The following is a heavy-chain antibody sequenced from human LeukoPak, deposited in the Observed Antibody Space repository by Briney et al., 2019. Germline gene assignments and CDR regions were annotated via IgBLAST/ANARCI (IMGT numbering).Heavy chain of an antibody. CDR3: ARDRGGYCTSTSCQKPLDY. Sequence: PGGSLRLSCAASEFTFSNYWMTWVRQAPGKGLEWVASIKQGGSEKYSVDSVKGRFTISRDNAKNSLYLQMNSLRVEDTAVYYCARDRGGYCTSTSCQKPLDYWGQGTLVTVSS. J-gene: IGHJ4*02. CDR1: EFTFSNYW. CDR2: IKQGGSEK. D-gene: IGHD2-2*01. V-gene: IGHV3-7*01.